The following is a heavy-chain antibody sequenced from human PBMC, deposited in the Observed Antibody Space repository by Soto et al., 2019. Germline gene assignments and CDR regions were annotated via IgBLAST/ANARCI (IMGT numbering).Heavy chain of an antibody. J-gene: IGHJ6*03. CDR1: GFTFSSYG. V-gene: IGHV3-30*18. CDR2: ISYDGSNK. CDR3: AKDPNSSGWYGYYYYYYMDV. Sequence: GGSLRLSCAAPGFTFSSYGMHWVRQAPGKGLEWVAVISYDGSNKYYADSVKGRFTISRDNSKNTLYLQMNSLRAEDTAVDYCAKDPNSSGWYGYYYYYYMDVWGKGTTVTVSS. D-gene: IGHD6-19*01.